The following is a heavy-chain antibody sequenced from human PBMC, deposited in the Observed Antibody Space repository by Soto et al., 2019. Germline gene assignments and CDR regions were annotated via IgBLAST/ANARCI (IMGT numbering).Heavy chain of an antibody. CDR2: VSWDDDN. CDR1: GFSVTTHGVG. Sequence: QITLKESGPTLVQPTQTLTLTCSLSGFSVTTHGVGVGWIRHPPGKALEWLAVVSWDDDNRYRPSLKSRVTFTRDISKDQVVFTMANMDPADTATYYCAHKVTADLNARVFDYWGQGTPVTVSS. CDR3: AHKVTADLNARVFDY. V-gene: IGHV2-5*02. J-gene: IGHJ4*02.